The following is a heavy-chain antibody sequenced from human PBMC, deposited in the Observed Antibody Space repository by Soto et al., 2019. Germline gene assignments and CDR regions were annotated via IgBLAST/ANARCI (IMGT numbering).Heavy chain of an antibody. CDR2: ISANGAVR. CDR1: GFTFSSTA. V-gene: IGHV3-23*01. CDR3: AKKKQSGVPAPLDY. J-gene: IGHJ4*02. Sequence: GGSLRLSCAASGFTFSSTAMSWVRQAPGKGLEWISVISANGAVRVYADSVRGRFAISRDNSKSTLFLQMNSLTADDSAIYFCAKKKQSGVPAPLDYWGQGTLVTVSS. D-gene: IGHD3-3*01.